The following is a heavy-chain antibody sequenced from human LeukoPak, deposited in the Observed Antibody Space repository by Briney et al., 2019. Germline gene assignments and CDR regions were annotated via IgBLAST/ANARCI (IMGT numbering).Heavy chain of an antibody. CDR2: IYYSGST. J-gene: IGHJ4*02. Sequence: SQTLSLTCTVSGGSISSYYWSWIRQPQGKGLEWIGCIYYSGSTNYNPSLKSRVTISVDTSKNQFSLKLSSVTAADTAVYYCASIFGVSNRDYWGQGTLVTVSS. D-gene: IGHD3-3*01. CDR3: ASIFGVSNRDY. CDR1: GGSISSYY. V-gene: IGHV4-59*01.